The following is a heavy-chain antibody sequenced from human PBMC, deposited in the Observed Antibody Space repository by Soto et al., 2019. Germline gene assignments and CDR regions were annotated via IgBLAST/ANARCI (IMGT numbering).Heavy chain of an antibody. Sequence: PGGSLRLSCAASGFTFSSYAMSWVRQAPGKGLEWVSAISGSGGSTYYADSVKGRLTISRDNSKNTLYLQTNSLRAEDTAVYYCAKDDYGDPHYYYYYMDVWGKGTTVTVSS. V-gene: IGHV3-23*01. CDR1: GFTFSSYA. D-gene: IGHD4-17*01. J-gene: IGHJ6*03. CDR2: ISGSGGST. CDR3: AKDDYGDPHYYYYYMDV.